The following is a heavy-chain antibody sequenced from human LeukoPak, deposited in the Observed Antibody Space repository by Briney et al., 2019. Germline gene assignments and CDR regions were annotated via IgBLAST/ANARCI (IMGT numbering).Heavy chain of an antibody. D-gene: IGHD2-2*01. V-gene: IGHV3-30*18. CDR1: GFTFNNYG. J-gene: IGHJ4*02. CDR3: AKGPLRGTAAAIDY. Sequence: GKSLRLSCAASGFTFNNYGMHWVRQAPGKGLEWVAVISYDGRNRHYPDSVKGRFTITRDISTDTLWLQMDSLRTEDTAVYYCAKGPLRGTAAAIDYWGQGTLVTVSS. CDR2: ISYDGRNR.